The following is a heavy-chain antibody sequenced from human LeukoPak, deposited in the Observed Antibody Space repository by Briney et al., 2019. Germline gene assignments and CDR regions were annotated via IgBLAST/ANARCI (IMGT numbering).Heavy chain of an antibody. CDR3: ARVRRYYYGSGSYYDY. CDR2: IYTSGST. J-gene: IGHJ4*02. Sequence: SETLSLTCTVSGGSISSYYWSWIRQPAGKGLEWIGRIYTSGSTNYNPSLKSRVTMSVDTSKDQLSLKLSSVTAADTAVYYCARVRRYYYGSGSYYDYWGQGTLVTVSS. V-gene: IGHV4-4*07. D-gene: IGHD3-10*01. CDR1: GGSISSYY.